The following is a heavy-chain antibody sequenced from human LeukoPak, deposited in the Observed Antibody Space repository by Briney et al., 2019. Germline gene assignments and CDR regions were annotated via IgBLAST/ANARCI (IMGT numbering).Heavy chain of an antibody. V-gene: IGHV4-34*01. Sequence: SETLSLTCAVYGGSFSGYYWSWIRQPPGKGLEWIGEIHHSGSTNYNPSLKSRVTISVDTSKNQFSLKLSSVTAADTAVYYCARGPPRITMIVVVMNYYYYGMDVWGQGTTVTVSS. CDR3: ARGPPRITMIVVVMNYYYYGMDV. CDR1: GGSFSGYY. CDR2: IHHSGST. D-gene: IGHD3-22*01. J-gene: IGHJ6*02.